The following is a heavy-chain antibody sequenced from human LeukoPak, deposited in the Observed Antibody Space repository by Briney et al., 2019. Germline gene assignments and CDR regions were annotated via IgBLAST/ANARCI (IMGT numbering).Heavy chain of an antibody. CDR1: GFTFSSYW. D-gene: IGHD3-22*01. CDR3: ARGWVPSDITLK. J-gene: IGHJ3*01. Sequence: GGSLRLSCAASGFTFSSYWMHWVRQAPGTGLVWVARINSDGSDTNYADSVKGRFTISRDNARNTVYLQMSCLRAEDTAVYYCARGWVPSDITLKWGQGTMVTVSS. V-gene: IGHV3-74*01. CDR2: INSDGSDT.